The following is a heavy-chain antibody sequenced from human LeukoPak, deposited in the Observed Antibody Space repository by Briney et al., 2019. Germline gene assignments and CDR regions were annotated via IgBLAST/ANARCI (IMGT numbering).Heavy chain of an antibody. D-gene: IGHD2-2*01. CDR3: ARDQGYCSRTNYCYYYYMDV. CDR1: GFTLSSYS. J-gene: IGHJ6*03. V-gene: IGHV3-48*04. CDR2: ISTTSNTI. Sequence: GGSLRLSCATSGFTLSSYSINWVRQAPGKGLEWVSYISTTSNTIHYADSVKGRFTISRDNAKNSLYLQMNSLRAEDTAVYYCARDQGYCSRTNYCYYYYMDVWGKGTTVTVSS.